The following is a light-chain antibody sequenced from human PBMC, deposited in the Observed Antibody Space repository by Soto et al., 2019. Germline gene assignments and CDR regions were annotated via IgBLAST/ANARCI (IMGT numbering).Light chain of an antibody. J-gene: IGLJ1*01. V-gene: IGLV2-14*03. CDR3: CSYTSSTIYV. CDR1: SSDVGGYNY. CDR2: DVT. Sequence: QSVLTQPASVSGSPGQSIAISCTGTSSDVGGYNYVSWYQQHPGKAPKLMIYDVTSRPSGVSDRFSGSKSGTTASLTISGLQAEDEADYYCCSYTSSTIYVFGTGTEVTVL.